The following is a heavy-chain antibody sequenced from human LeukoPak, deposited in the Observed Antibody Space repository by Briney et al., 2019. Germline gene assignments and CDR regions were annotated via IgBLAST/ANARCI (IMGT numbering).Heavy chain of an antibody. CDR3: AATHYDYVWGSYRFQGSQQ. J-gene: IGHJ4*02. V-gene: IGHV1-2*02. CDR1: GYTFTGYY. D-gene: IGHD3-16*02. Sequence: ASVKVSCKASGYTFTGYYMHWVRQAPGQGLEWMGWINPNSGGTNYAQKLQGRVTMTTDTSTSTAYMELRSLRSDDTAVYYCAATHYDYVWGSYRFQGSQQWGQGTLVTVSS. CDR2: INPNSGGT.